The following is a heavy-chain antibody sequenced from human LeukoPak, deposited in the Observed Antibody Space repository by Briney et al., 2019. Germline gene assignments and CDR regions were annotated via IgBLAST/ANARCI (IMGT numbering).Heavy chain of an antibody. D-gene: IGHD1-26*01. Sequence: SETLSLTCTGSGGSISSGGYYWSWIRQHPGKGLEWIGYIYYSGSTYYNPSLKSRVTISVDTSKNQFSLKLSSVTAADTAVYYCARDVAGGVGATGFDYWGQGTLVTVSS. CDR1: GGSISSGGYY. J-gene: IGHJ4*02. CDR3: ARDVAGGVGATGFDY. V-gene: IGHV4-31*03. CDR2: IYYSGST.